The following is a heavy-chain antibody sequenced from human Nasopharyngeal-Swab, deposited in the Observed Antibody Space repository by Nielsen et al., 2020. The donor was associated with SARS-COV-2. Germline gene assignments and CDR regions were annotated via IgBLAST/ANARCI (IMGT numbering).Heavy chain of an antibody. Sequence: GESLKISCTGSGFRFIDYHMSWFRQAPGQGLEWLGFIRSKAYGGTTEYAASVKGRFTISRDDSTNIAYLQLNSLKTEDTAVYYCTRGGASAKYCFDYWGQGTLVTVSS. V-gene: IGHV3-49*03. CDR1: GFRFIDYH. D-gene: IGHD6-13*01. CDR2: IRSKAYGGTT. CDR3: TRGGASAKYCFDY. J-gene: IGHJ4*02.